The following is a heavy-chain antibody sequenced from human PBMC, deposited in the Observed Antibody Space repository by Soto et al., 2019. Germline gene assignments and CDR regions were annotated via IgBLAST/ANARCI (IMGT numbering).Heavy chain of an antibody. CDR1: GYKFTSYG. Sequence: QVQLVQSGAEVKKSGASVKVSCKASGYKFTSYGFSWVRQAPGQGLEWMGWISAYNGNTNYAQKFQGRVIMSTDTSTTTAFMELRSLRSDATAVYYCALDYSDTTGYVGHWGQGTLVSVSS. D-gene: IGHD3-9*01. CDR3: ALDYSDTTGYVGH. J-gene: IGHJ4*02. CDR2: ISAYNGNT. V-gene: IGHV1-18*01.